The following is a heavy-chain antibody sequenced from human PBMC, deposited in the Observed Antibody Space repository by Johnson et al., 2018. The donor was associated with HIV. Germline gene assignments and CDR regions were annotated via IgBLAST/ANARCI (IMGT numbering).Heavy chain of an antibody. Sequence: QVQLVESGGGVVQTGGSLRLSCAASGFTFSSYGMHWVRQAPVKGLEWVAFIRYDGSNKYYADSVQGRFTISRDKSENTLYLQMNSLRDEDTALYYCAKGSIAARWGAFDIWGQGTMVTVSS. CDR1: GFTFSSYG. V-gene: IGHV3-30*02. J-gene: IGHJ3*02. CDR2: IRYDGSNK. CDR3: AKGSIAARWGAFDI. D-gene: IGHD6-6*01.